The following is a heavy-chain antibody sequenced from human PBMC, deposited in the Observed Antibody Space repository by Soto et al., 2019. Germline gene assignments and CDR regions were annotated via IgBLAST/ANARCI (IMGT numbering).Heavy chain of an antibody. J-gene: IGHJ4*02. CDR1: GYTFTGYY. D-gene: IGHD2-15*01. V-gene: IGHV1-2*04. CDR3: ARGGVVVVAATTDLVDY. CDR2: INPNSGGT. Sequence: QVQLVQSGAEVKKPGASVKVSCKASGYTFTGYYMHWVRQAPGQGLEWMGWINPNSGGTNYAQKFQGWVTMTRDTSISTAYRELSRLRSDDTAVYYCARGGVVVVAATTDLVDYWGQGTLVTVSS.